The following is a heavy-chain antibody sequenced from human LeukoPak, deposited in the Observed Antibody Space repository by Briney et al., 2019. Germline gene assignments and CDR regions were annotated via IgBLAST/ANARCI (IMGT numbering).Heavy chain of an antibody. J-gene: IGHJ5*02. Sequence: PGGSLRLSCAASGFTFSSYWMNWVRQAPGKGLVWVSRINGDGSSTNYADSVKGRFTISRDNAKNSLYLQMNSLRAEDTAVYYCASLVRGALNPWGQGTLVTVSS. CDR2: INGDGSST. V-gene: IGHV3-74*01. D-gene: IGHD3-10*01. CDR3: ASLVRGALNP. CDR1: GFTFSSYW.